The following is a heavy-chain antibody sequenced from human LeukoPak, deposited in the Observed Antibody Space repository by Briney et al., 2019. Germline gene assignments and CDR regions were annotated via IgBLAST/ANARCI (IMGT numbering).Heavy chain of an antibody. CDR3: ARGRIGYSSGWTDY. Sequence: PSETLSLTCTVSGASISRYYWSWIRQPPGKGLEWLGYIYYSGSTNYNPSFKSRVTISVDTSKNQFSLKLSSVTAADTAVYYCARGRIGYSSGWTDYWGQGTLVTVSS. J-gene: IGHJ4*02. CDR2: IYYSGST. D-gene: IGHD6-19*01. CDR1: GASISRYY. V-gene: IGHV4-59*01.